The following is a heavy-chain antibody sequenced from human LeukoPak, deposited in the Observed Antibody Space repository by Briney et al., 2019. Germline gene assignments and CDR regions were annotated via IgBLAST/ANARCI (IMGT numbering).Heavy chain of an antibody. D-gene: IGHD6-13*01. CDR1: GGSFSGYY. Sequence: PSETLSLTCAVYGGSFSGYYWSWIRQPPGKGLEWIGEINHSGSTNYNPSLKSRVTISVDTSKNQFSLKLSSVTAADTAVYYCARGGGSWYFFWFDPWGQGTLVTVSS. J-gene: IGHJ5*02. V-gene: IGHV4-34*01. CDR2: INHSGST. CDR3: ARGGGSWYFFWFDP.